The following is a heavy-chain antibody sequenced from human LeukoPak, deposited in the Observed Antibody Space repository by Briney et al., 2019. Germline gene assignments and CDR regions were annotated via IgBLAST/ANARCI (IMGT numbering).Heavy chain of an antibody. CDR2: INPSGGST. J-gene: IGHJ4*02. CDR1: GYTFTSYY. CDR3: ARDRDIVVVPAAHITPRSQYFDY. V-gene: IGHV1-46*01. Sequence: GASVKVSCKASGYTFTSYYMHWVRQAPGQGLEWMGIINPSGGSTSYAQKFQGRVTMTTDTSTSTAYMELRSLRSDDTAVYYCARDRDIVVVPAAHITPRSQYFDYWGQGTLVTVSS. D-gene: IGHD2-2*01.